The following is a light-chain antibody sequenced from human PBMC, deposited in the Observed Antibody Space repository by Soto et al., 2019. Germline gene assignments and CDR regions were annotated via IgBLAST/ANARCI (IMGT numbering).Light chain of an antibody. Sequence: QSVLTQPASVSGSPGQSITISCTGTSSDVGSYNLVSWYQKHPGKATKLMIYEVSKRPSGVSNRFSGSNSGNTASLTTSGLQAEDEADYYCCSYAGSSTFFGTGTKVTVL. V-gene: IGLV2-23*02. J-gene: IGLJ1*01. CDR3: CSYAGSSTF. CDR2: EVS. CDR1: SSDVGSYNL.